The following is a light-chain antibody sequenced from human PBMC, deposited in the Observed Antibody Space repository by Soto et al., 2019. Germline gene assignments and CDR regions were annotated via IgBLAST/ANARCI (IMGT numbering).Light chain of an antibody. CDR3: QQYSTYPLT. V-gene: IGKV2-28*01. CDR2: FGS. CDR1: QSLLYNNTYNY. Sequence: EIVMTQSPLTLPVTPGEPASISCRSSQSLLYNNTYNYLDWYVQKPGQSPQLLIYFGSNRAPGVPDRFSGSGSGTEFTLTIDSLQPDDFATFYCQQYSTYPLTFGGGTKVDIK. J-gene: IGKJ4*01.